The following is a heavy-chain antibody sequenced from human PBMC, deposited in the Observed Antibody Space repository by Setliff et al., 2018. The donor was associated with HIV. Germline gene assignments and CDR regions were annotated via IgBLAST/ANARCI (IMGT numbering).Heavy chain of an antibody. CDR1: GSTFSTYD. V-gene: IGHV1-8*01. J-gene: IGHJ6*02. D-gene: IGHD6-13*01. Sequence: GASVKVSCKASGSTFSTYDINWVRQAPGQGPEWMGWMNPNSGNTGYAPKLQGRVTMTRNTSISTAYMELSSLRSDDTVVYYCASSWSRVPYYGMDVWGQGTTVTVSS. CDR2: MNPNSGNT. CDR3: ASSWSRVPYYGMDV.